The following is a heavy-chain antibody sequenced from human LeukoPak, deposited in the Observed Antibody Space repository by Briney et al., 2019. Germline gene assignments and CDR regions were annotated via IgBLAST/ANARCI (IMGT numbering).Heavy chain of an antibody. Sequence: SETLSLTCTVSGGSISSTSYYWGWIRQPPGKGLEWIGTIYYSGSTYYNPSLKSRATISVDTSKNQFSLKVSSVTAADTAVYYCARSGDYYDSAGYYRLFDYWGQGSLVTVSS. CDR1: GGSISSTSYY. V-gene: IGHV4-39*01. D-gene: IGHD3-22*01. J-gene: IGHJ4*02. CDR2: IYYSGST. CDR3: ARSGDYYDSAGYYRLFDY.